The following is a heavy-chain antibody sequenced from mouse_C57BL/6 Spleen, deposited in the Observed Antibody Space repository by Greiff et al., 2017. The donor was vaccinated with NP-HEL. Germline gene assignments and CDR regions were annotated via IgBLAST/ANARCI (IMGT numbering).Heavy chain of an antibody. V-gene: IGHV3-6*01. CDR3: ASSYYSNSNYAMDY. J-gene: IGHJ4*01. Sequence: EVQRVESGPGLVKPSQSLSLTCSVTGYSITSGYYWNWIRQFPGNKLEWMGYISYDGSNNYNPSLKNRISITRDTSKNQFFLKLNSVTTEDTATYYCASSYYSNSNYAMDYWGQGTSVTVSS. CDR1: GYSITSGYY. CDR2: ISYDGSN. D-gene: IGHD2-5*01.